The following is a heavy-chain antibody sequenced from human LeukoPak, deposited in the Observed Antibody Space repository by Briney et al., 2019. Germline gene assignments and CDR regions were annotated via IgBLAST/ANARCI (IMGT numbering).Heavy chain of an antibody. J-gene: IGHJ4*02. D-gene: IGHD4-17*01. V-gene: IGHV3-21*04. Sequence: GGSLRLSCTASGFTFSSFSMNWVRQAPGKGLEWVSSISTSSSYIYYADSVKGRFTISRDNARKSLYLQMNSLRAEDTAVYYCASHRYGDYAFGYWGQGTLVTVSS. CDR3: ASHRYGDYAFGY. CDR1: GFTFSSFS. CDR2: ISTSSSYI.